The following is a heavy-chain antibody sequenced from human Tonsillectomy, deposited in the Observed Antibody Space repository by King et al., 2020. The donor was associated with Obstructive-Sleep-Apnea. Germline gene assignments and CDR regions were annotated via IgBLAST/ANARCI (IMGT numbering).Heavy chain of an antibody. Sequence: QLQESGPGLVKPSETLSLTCTVSGGSISTYYWSWLRQPPGKGLEWIGYIYYTGSTNYNPSLKRRVSISVDTSKNQFSLKLSSVTAADTAVYYCARAPYGSGIIDYFDPWGQGTLVPVSP. D-gene: IGHD3-10*01. J-gene: IGHJ5*02. CDR2: IYYTGST. V-gene: IGHV4-59*01. CDR1: GGSISTYY. CDR3: ARAPYGSGIIDYFDP.